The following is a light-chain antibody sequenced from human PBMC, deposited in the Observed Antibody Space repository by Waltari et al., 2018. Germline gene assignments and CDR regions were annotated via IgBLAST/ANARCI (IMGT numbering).Light chain of an antibody. Sequence: SFALKQPPSVSVSPGQTARITCSADALSRQFAYGYRQRPGQAPLLLIYKDKERPLGIPDRISGSSSGTTATLTISGVQAEDEADYFCQSSDSGGFVTFGDGTKLTV. J-gene: IGLJ2*01. V-gene: IGLV3-25*03. CDR1: ALSRQF. CDR3: QSSDSGGFVT. CDR2: KDK.